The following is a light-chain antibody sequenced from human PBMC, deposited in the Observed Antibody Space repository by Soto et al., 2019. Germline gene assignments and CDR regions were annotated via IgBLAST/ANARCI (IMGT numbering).Light chain of an antibody. J-gene: IGKJ1*01. CDR2: NAS. Sequence: DIQMTQSPSSLSASVGDRVTITCRASQGIRSDLGWFQQKPGTAPKRLIYNASSLQSVVPSRCSGSGSGTEFTLTISSQHPEDDATYYCLQHNAYPPTFGQGTKVEI. V-gene: IGKV1-17*01. CDR1: QGIRSD. CDR3: LQHNAYPPT.